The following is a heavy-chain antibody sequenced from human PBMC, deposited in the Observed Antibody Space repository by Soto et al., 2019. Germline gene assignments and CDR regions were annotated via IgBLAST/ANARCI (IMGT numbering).Heavy chain of an antibody. J-gene: IGHJ4*02. CDR3: ARAGGAASIYFDY. Sequence: QVQLVESGGGLVKPGGSLRLSCAASGFTFSDYYMSWIRQAPGKGLEWVSYISSSSSYTNYADSVKGRFTISRDNAKISLYLQMNSLRAEDTAVYYCARAGGAASIYFDYWGQGTLVTVSS. D-gene: IGHD6-13*01. V-gene: IGHV3-11*06. CDR2: ISSSSSYT. CDR1: GFTFSDYY.